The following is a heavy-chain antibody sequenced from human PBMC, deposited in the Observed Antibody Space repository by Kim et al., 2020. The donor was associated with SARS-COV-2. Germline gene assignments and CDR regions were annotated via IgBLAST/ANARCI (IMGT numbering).Heavy chain of an antibody. Sequence: GGSLRLSCAASGFTFGDYAMHWVRQAPGKGLEWVSGIHWNSGNIAYVDSVEGRFTISRDNAKNSLYLQMNSLRLEDTALYYCANGFSSGRRDAFDLWGQGTKVTVSS. D-gene: IGHD6-19*01. V-gene: IGHV3-9*01. CDR3: ANGFSSGRRDAFDL. CDR2: IHWNSGNI. CDR1: GFTFGDYA. J-gene: IGHJ3*01.